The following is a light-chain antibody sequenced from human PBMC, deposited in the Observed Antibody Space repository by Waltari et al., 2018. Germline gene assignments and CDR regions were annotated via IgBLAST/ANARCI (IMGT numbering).Light chain of an antibody. V-gene: IGKV1-39*01. J-gene: IGKJ3*01. CDR3: QQSYSTPQVT. CDR1: QSISSY. Sequence: DIQMTQSPSSLPASVGDSVTITCRASQSISSYLTWYQQKPGKAPKLLIYAASSLQSGVPSRFSGSGSGTDFTLTISSLQPEDFATYYCQQSYSTPQVTFGPGTKVDIK. CDR2: AAS.